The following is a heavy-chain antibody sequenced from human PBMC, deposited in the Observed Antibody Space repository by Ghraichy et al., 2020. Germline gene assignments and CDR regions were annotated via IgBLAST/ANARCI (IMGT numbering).Heavy chain of an antibody. D-gene: IGHD3-3*01. Sequence: ETLSLTCTVSGGSISNYYWSWIRQPPGKGLEWIGYIYYSGSTNYNPSLESRVTISVDTSKNQFSLKLRSVTAADTAVYYCARVLNDFWSGYYDRYGMDVWGQGTTVTVSS. V-gene: IGHV4-59*01. CDR2: IYYSGST. J-gene: IGHJ6*02. CDR3: ARVLNDFWSGYYDRYGMDV. CDR1: GGSISNYY.